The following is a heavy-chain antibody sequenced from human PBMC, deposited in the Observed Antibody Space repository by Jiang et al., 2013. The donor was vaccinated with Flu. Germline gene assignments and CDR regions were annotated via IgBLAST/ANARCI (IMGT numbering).Heavy chain of an antibody. CDR2: INHSGST. Sequence: LLKPSETLSLTCAVYGGSFSGYYWSWIRQPPGKGLEWIGEINHSGSTNYNPSLKSRVTISVDTSKNQFSLKLSSVTAADTAVYYCARGRYRLDVYGSGSYRGGGWFDPWGQGTLVTVSS. V-gene: IGHV4-34*01. J-gene: IGHJ5*02. CDR3: ARGRYRLDVYGSGSYRGGGWFDP. D-gene: IGHD3-10*01. CDR1: GGSFSGYY.